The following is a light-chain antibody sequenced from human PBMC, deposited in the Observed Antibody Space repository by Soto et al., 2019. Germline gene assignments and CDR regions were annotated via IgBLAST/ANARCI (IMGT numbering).Light chain of an antibody. V-gene: IGLV3-21*04. CDR3: QVWDSTSDHSVV. CDR1: NIGSKS. CDR2: YDS. J-gene: IGLJ2*01. Sequence: SYELTQPSSVSAAPGMTARITCGGNNIGSKSVHWYQQKPGQAPVLVIYYDSDRPSGIPERFSGSNSGNTATLTISRVEAGDEADYYCQVWDSTSDHSVVFGGGTKVTVL.